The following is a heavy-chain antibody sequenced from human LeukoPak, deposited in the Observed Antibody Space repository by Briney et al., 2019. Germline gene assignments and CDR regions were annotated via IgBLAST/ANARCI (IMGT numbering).Heavy chain of an antibody. CDR1: GGSISGSSYF. CDR3: ASYDSSGFNASDI. J-gene: IGHJ3*02. V-gene: IGHV4-39*07. CDR2: IYYSGST. Sequence: PSETLSLTCTVSGGSISGSSYFWGWIRQPPGKGLEWIGSIYYSGSTYYNPSLKSRVTISVDRSKNQFSLKLSSVTAADTAVYYCASYDSSGFNASDIWGQGTMVTVSS. D-gene: IGHD3-22*01.